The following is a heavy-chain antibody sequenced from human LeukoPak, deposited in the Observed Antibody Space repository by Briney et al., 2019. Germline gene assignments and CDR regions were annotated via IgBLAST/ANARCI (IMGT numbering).Heavy chain of an antibody. CDR3: ARDPAYCGGDCYFDY. V-gene: IGHV1-2*02. CDR1: GYTFTGYY. D-gene: IGHD2-21*02. CDR2: INPNSGGT. J-gene: IGHJ4*02. Sequence: GASVKVSCKASGYTFTGYYMHWVRQAPGQGLEWMGWINPNSGGTNYAQKFQGRVTMTRDTSISTAYMELSRLRSDDTAVYYCARDPAYCGGDCYFDYWGQGTLVTVSS.